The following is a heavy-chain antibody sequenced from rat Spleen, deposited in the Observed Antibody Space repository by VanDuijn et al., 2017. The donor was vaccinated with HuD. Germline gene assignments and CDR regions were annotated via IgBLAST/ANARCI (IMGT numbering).Heavy chain of an antibody. D-gene: IGHD1-2*01. Sequence: EVQLVESGGGRVQPGRSLRLSCVASGITFNNYWMTWIRQAPGKGLEWVASISNIDDTYYSVSVKGRFSISRDNAKSTLYLQMDSLRSEDTATYYCTTRPYYSSLNWFPYWGQGTLVTVSS. V-gene: IGHV5-31*01. CDR1: GITFNNYW. J-gene: IGHJ3*01. CDR2: ISNIDDT. CDR3: TTRPYYSSLNWFPY.